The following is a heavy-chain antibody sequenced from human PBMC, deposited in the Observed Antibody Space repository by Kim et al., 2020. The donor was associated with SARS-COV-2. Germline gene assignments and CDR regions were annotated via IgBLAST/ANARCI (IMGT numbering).Heavy chain of an antibody. J-gene: IGHJ5*02. V-gene: IGHV4-59*01. D-gene: IGHD3-9*01. CDR3: ARAVRYFDWSRNWFDP. CDR1: GGSISSYY. Sequence: SETLSLTCTVSGGSISSYYWSWIRQPPGKGLEWIGYIYYSGSTNYNPSLKSRVTISVDTSKNQFSLKLSSVTAADTAVYYCARAVRYFDWSRNWFDPWGQGTLVTVSS. CDR2: IYYSGST.